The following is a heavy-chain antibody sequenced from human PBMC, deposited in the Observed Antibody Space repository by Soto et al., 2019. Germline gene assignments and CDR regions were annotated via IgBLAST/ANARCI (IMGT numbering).Heavy chain of an antibody. CDR3: ARVAAAGKDGAFDI. CDR2: ISSNGGST. CDR1: GFTFSSYA. J-gene: IGHJ3*02. V-gene: IGHV3-64*01. Sequence: EVQLVESGGGLVQPGGSLRLSCAASGFTFSSYAMHWVRQAPGKGLEYVSAISSNGGSTYYANSVKGRFTISRDNSKNTLYLQMGSLRAEDMAVYYCARVAAAGKDGAFDIGGHGTRVTVAS. D-gene: IGHD6-13*01.